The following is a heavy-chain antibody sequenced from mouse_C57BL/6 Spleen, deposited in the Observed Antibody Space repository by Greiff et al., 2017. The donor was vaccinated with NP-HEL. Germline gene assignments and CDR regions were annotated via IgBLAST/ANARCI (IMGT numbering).Heavy chain of an antibody. D-gene: IGHD1-1*01. Sequence: EVQLQESGPGLVKPSQSLSLTCSVTGYSITSGYFWNWIRQPPGNKLEWMGYISYDGSNNYNPTLKNRISITRDTSKNQFFLKLNSVTTENTATYYFAREGDYYGSPYYFDYWGQGTTLTVSS. CDR2: ISYDGSN. V-gene: IGHV3-6*01. J-gene: IGHJ2*01. CDR1: GYSITSGYF. CDR3: AREGDYYGSPYYFDY.